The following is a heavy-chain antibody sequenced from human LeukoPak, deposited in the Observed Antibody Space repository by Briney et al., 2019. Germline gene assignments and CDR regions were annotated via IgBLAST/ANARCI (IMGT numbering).Heavy chain of an antibody. J-gene: IGHJ4*02. CDR2: ISGSGGST. CDR3: ARHLSGVTGYTYGRGIDY. V-gene: IGHV3-23*01. CDR1: GFTFSSFG. Sequence: GGSLRLSCAASGFTFSSFGMSWVRQAPGKGLEWVSAISGSGGSTYYADSVKGRFTISRDNSKNTLYLQMNSLRAEDTAVYYCARHLSGVTGYTYGRGIDYWGQGTLVTVSS. D-gene: IGHD5-18*01.